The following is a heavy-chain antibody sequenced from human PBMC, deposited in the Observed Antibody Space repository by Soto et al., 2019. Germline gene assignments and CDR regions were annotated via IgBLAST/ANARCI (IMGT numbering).Heavy chain of an antibody. D-gene: IGHD3-9*01. Sequence: PGGSRILSCAASGVTFSSYGMHWVRQAPGKGLLWVSRINSDGSSTSYADSVKGRFTISRDNAKNTLYLQMNSLRAEDTAVYYCARGPTTYYDILTGYSPGPLDYWGQGTLVTVSS. CDR1: GVTFSSYG. J-gene: IGHJ4*02. CDR2: INSDGSST. V-gene: IGHV3-74*01. CDR3: ARGPTTYYDILTGYSPGPLDY.